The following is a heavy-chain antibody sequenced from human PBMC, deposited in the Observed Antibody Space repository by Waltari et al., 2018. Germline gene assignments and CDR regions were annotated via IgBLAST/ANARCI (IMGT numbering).Heavy chain of an antibody. CDR3: ARDLNIAARPNYFDY. CDR1: GFTFSSYS. Sequence: EVQLVESGGGLVQPGGSLRLSCAASGFTFSSYSMNWVRQAPGKGLEWVAYISSSSSTIYYADSVKGRFTISRDNAKNSLYLQMNSLRDEDTAVYYCARDLNIAARPNYFDYWGQGTLVTVSS. CDR2: ISSSSSTI. V-gene: IGHV3-48*02. J-gene: IGHJ4*02. D-gene: IGHD6-6*01.